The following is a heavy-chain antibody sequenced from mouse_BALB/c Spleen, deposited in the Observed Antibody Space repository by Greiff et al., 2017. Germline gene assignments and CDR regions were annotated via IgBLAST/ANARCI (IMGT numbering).Heavy chain of an antibody. J-gene: IGHJ4*01. D-gene: IGHD2-14*01. CDR1: GYTFTSYW. Sequence: QVQLQQPGAELVKPGASVKLSCKASGYTFTSYWMHWVKQRPGQGLEWIGEINPSNGRTNYNEKFKSKATLTVDKSSSTAYMQLSSLTSEDSAVYYCARSGYRYDGHYAMDYWGQGTSVTVSS. V-gene: IGHV1S81*02. CDR3: ARSGYRYDGHYAMDY. CDR2: INPSNGRT.